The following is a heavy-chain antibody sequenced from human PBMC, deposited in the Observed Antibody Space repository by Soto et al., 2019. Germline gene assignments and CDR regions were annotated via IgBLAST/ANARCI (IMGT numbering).Heavy chain of an antibody. J-gene: IGHJ4*02. CDR3: ARVVWLRLLFDY. Sequence: SETLSLTCTVSGGSISSGGYYWCWIRQHPGKGLEWIGYIYYSGSTYYNPSLKSRVTISVDTSKNQFSLKLSSVTAADTAVYYCARVVWLRLLFDYWGQGTLGTVSS. D-gene: IGHD5-12*01. CDR1: GGSISSGGYY. CDR2: IYYSGST. V-gene: IGHV4-31*03.